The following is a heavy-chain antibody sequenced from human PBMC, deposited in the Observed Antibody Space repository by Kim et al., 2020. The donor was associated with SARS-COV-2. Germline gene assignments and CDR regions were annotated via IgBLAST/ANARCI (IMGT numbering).Heavy chain of an antibody. CDR3: ASKGFEVVTRTYFDY. V-gene: IGHV3-21*01. D-gene: IGHD3-3*01. Sequence: GGSLRLSCAASGFTFSSYSMNWVRQAPGKGLEWVSSISSSSSYIYYADSVKGRFTISRDNAKNSLYLQMNSLRAEDTAVYYCASKGFEVVTRTYFDYWGRGALVTVSS. CDR2: ISSSSSYI. CDR1: GFTFSSYS. J-gene: IGHJ4*02.